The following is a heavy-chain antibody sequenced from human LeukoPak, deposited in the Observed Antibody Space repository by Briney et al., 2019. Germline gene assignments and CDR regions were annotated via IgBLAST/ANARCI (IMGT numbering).Heavy chain of an antibody. J-gene: IGHJ4*02. CDR1: GFSLRTNGMC. D-gene: IGHD6-19*01. V-gene: IGHV2-70*01. CDR3: ARVMRDTSDWYLFDH. CDR2: IDRDDNK. Sequence: SGPALVKPTQTPTLTCTFSGFSLRTNGMCVSWIRQPPGKALEWLALIDRDDNKYYGTSLKTRFIISKDTSKNQVVLTMTNMDPADTATYFCARVMRDTSDWYLFDHWGQGMLVTVSS.